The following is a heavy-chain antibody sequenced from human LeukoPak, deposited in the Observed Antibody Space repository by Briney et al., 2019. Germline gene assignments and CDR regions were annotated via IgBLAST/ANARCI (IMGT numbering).Heavy chain of an antibody. CDR3: AREGLGGATVTIFDY. CDR2: INPNSGGT. V-gene: IGHV1-2*02. J-gene: IGHJ4*02. Sequence: ASVTVSCKASGYTFTGYYMHWVRQAPGQGLEWMGWINPNSGGTNYAQKFQGRVTMTRDTSISTAYMELSRLRSDDTAVYYCAREGLGGATVTIFDYWGQGTLVTVSS. D-gene: IGHD4-17*01. CDR1: GYTFTGYY.